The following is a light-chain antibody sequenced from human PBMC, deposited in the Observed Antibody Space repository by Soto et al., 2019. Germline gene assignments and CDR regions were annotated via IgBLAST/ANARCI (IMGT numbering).Light chain of an antibody. CDR1: QSVNSR. J-gene: IGKJ4*01. Sequence: EIVMTQSPVTLSVSPGERATLSCRASQSVNSRLAWYQQKPGQAPRLLIYGASTRATGIPARFSGSGSGTEFTLTFSSLQSEDFAVYFCQQYDNSPPLTFGGGTKVEIK. V-gene: IGKV3D-15*01. CDR3: QQYDNSPPLT. CDR2: GAS.